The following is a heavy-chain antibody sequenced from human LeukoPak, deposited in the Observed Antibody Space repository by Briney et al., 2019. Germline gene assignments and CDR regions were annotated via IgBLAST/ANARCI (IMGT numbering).Heavy chain of an antibody. D-gene: IGHD1-1*01. Sequence: GGSLRLSCAASGFIFSNYAMSWVRQAPARGLEWVSSLRGDGDTFYADSVKGRSTLSRDHSRNTVYLQLNNLRVEDTAIYYCAKASWVSNVDAVLWGQGTLVTVSS. CDR2: LRGDGDT. J-gene: IGHJ4*02. CDR1: GFIFSNYA. V-gene: IGHV3-23*01. CDR3: AKASWVSNVDAVL.